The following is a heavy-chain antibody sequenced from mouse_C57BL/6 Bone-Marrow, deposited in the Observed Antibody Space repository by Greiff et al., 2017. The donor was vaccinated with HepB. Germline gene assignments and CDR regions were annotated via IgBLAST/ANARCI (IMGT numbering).Heavy chain of an antibody. Sequence: EVQLQQSGPGLAKPSQTLSLTCSVTGYSITSDYWNWIRKFPGNKLEYIGYISYSGSTYYNPSLKSRISITRDTSKNQYYLQLNSVTTEDTATYYCARYRRGSSGYFDVWGTGTTVTVSS. CDR2: ISYSGST. CDR3: ARYRRGSSGYFDV. CDR1: GYSITSDY. J-gene: IGHJ1*03. D-gene: IGHD1-1*01. V-gene: IGHV3-8*01.